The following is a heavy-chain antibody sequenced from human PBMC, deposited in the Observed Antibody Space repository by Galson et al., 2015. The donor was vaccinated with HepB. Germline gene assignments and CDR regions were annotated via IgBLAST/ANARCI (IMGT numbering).Heavy chain of an antibody. CDR1: GFTFSSYG. J-gene: IGHJ5*02. V-gene: IGHV3-30*02. Sequence: SLRLSCAASGFTFSSYGMHWVRQAPGKGLEWVAFIRYDGSNKYYADSVKGRFTISRDNSKNTLYLQMNSLRAEDTAVYYCAKADYGGNSLTSPWGQGTLVTVSS. CDR2: IRYDGSNK. CDR3: AKADYGGNSLTSP. D-gene: IGHD4-23*01.